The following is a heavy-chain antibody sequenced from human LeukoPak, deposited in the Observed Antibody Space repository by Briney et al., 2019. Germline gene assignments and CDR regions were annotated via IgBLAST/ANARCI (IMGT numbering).Heavy chain of an antibody. Sequence: ASVRVSCKVSGYSLSELTMHWVRHAPGKGLEWMGGFDPGMAETIYAEKFQGRITMTEDTSTDTAYMELSSLRSEDTAVYYCAPGHEYGLLDYWGQGTLATVSS. D-gene: IGHD4-17*01. CDR2: FDPGMAET. CDR3: APGHEYGLLDY. CDR1: GYSLSELT. V-gene: IGHV1-24*01. J-gene: IGHJ4*02.